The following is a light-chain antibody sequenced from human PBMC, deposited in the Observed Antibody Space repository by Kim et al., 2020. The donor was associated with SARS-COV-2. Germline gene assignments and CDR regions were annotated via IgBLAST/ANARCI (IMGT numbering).Light chain of an antibody. CDR2: QAS. Sequence: DIQMTQSPSTLSAFVGNRVTITCRASQSVDGWLAWYQQKPGKAPELLIYQASKLASGVPSRFSGSGSGTDFTHTISSLQPDDSAIYYCKQYHTNWTFGPETK. J-gene: IGKJ1*01. CDR1: QSVDGW. V-gene: IGKV1-5*03. CDR3: KQYHTNWT.